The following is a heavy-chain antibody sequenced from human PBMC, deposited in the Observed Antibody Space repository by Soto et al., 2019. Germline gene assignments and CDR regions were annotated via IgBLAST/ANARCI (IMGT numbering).Heavy chain of an antibody. CDR3: ATTYYYGSGSGAHIDS. CDR1: GFTFRSYV. CDR2: ISYDGTRK. V-gene: IGHV3-30*04. Sequence: QGQLVESGGGVVQPERSLRLSCAASGFTFRSYVTHWVRQAPGKGLEWVAVISYDGTRKYYSDSVKGRFTVSRDISKSTLNLQMNSLRAEDTAMYYCATTYYYGSGSGAHIDSWGQGTLVTVSS. D-gene: IGHD3-10*01. J-gene: IGHJ4*02.